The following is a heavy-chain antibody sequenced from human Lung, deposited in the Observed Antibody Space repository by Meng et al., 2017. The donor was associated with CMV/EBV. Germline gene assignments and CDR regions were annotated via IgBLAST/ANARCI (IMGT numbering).Heavy chain of an antibody. D-gene: IGHD3-10*01. Sequence: QGRVRGWVQARGKPWGTLSRTCAVSGDSITNHNWWAWVRQPPGKGLEWIGEIPHRGSSAYNPSLKSRVSMSIDKSKNQFSLKLTSVTAADTAVYHCLRRSGGSVWGQGTLVTVSS. V-gene: IGHV4-4*02. CDR3: LRRSGGSV. CDR2: IPHRGSS. CDR1: GDSITNHNW. J-gene: IGHJ1*01.